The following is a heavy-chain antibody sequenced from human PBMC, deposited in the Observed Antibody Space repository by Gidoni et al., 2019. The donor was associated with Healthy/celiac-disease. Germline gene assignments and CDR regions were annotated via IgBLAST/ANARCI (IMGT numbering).Heavy chain of an antibody. V-gene: IGHV4-39*01. CDR1: GGSISSSSYY. CDR3: ARHNDYGDYEGGFYFDY. D-gene: IGHD4-17*01. CDR2: IYYSGRT. Sequence: QLQLQESGPGLVKPSETLSLTCTVSGGSISSSSYYCGWIRQPPGKGLEWIGSIYYSGRTSYNPSLKSRVTISVDTSKNQFSLRLSSVSSVTAADTAVYYCARHNDYGDYEGGFYFDYWGQGTLVTVSS. J-gene: IGHJ4*02.